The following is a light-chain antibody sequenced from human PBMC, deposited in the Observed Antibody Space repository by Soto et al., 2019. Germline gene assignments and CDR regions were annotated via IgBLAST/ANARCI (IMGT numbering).Light chain of an antibody. V-gene: IGLV1-51*01. Sequence: QSVLTQPPSVSAAPGQKVTISCSGSSSNIGKNDVSWYRQLPGTAPKLLIYDNTKRPSGIPDRFSGSKSGTSATLGITRLQTGDEADYYCGTWDSGLSAVVFGGGTKLTVL. CDR3: GTWDSGLSAVV. CDR1: SSNIGKND. J-gene: IGLJ2*01. CDR2: DNT.